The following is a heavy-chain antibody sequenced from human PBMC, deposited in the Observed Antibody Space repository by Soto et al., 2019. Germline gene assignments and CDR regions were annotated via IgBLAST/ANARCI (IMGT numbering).Heavy chain of an antibody. J-gene: IGHJ6*02. CDR1: GYSFTGYF. D-gene: IGHD5-18*01. Sequence: ASVKVSCKASGYSFTGYFTQWVRQAPGQGLEWMGWINLNSGGTNYAQKFQGRVTMTRDTSISTAYMELSRLRSDDTAVDYCARGGDTAMVYHGMDVWGQGTTVTVSS. CDR2: INLNSGGT. CDR3: ARGGDTAMVYHGMDV. V-gene: IGHV1-2*02.